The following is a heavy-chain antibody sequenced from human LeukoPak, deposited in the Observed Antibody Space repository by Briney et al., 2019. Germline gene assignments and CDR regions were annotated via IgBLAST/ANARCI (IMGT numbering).Heavy chain of an antibody. CDR1: GFTFSSYA. D-gene: IGHD3-22*01. Sequence: GGSLRLSCAASGFTFSSYAVSWVRQAPGKGLEWVANIKQDGSEKYYVDSVKGRFTISRDNAKNSLYLQMNSLRAEDTAVYYCARLKSYYDSSGYIVGIDYWGQGTLVTVSS. CDR2: IKQDGSEK. V-gene: IGHV3-7*01. J-gene: IGHJ4*02. CDR3: ARLKSYYDSSGYIVGIDY.